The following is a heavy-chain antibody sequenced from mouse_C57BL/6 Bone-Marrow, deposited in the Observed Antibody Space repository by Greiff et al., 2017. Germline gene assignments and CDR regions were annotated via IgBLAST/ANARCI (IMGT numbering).Heavy chain of an antibody. CDR3: ARGYDYYWYFDV. D-gene: IGHD2-4*01. J-gene: IGHJ1*03. CDR2: SRNKANDYTT. Sequence: VKLVESGGGLVQSGRSLRLSCATSGFTFSDFYMEWVRQAPGKGLEWIAASRNKANDYTTEYSASVKGRFIVSRDTSQSILYLQMNALRAEDTAIYYCARGYDYYWYFDVWGTGTTVTVSS. CDR1: GFTFSDFY. V-gene: IGHV7-1*01.